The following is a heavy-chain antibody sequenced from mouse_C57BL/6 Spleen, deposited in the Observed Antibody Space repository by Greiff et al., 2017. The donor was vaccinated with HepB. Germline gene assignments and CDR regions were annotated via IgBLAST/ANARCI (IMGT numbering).Heavy chain of an antibody. CDR1: GYTFTSYW. V-gene: IGHV1-55*01. J-gene: IGHJ3*01. Sequence: QVHVKQPGAELVKPGASVKMSCKASGYTFTSYWITWVKQRPGQGLEWIGDIYPGSGSTNYNEKFKSKATLTVDTSSSTAYMQLSSLTSEDSAVYYCARGGNYYSNVGGAYWGQGTLVTVAA. CDR2: IYPGSGST. CDR3: ARGGNYYSNVGGAY. D-gene: IGHD2-5*01.